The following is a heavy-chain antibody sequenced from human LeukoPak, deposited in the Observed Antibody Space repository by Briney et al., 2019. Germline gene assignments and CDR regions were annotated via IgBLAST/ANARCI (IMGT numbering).Heavy chain of an antibody. V-gene: IGHV4-39*07. CDR2: IYYSGST. CDR3: ARRVYGSGSLDY. D-gene: IGHD3-10*01. J-gene: IGHJ4*02. CDR1: GGSISSSSYY. Sequence: SETLSLTCTVSGGSISSSSYYWGWIRQPPGKGLEWIGSIYYSGSTYYNPSLKSRVTISVDTSKNQFSLKLSSVTAADTAVYYCARRVYGSGSLDYWGQGTLVTVSS.